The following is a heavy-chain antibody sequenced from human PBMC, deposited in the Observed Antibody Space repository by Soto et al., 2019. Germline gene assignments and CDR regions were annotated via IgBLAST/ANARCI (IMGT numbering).Heavy chain of an antibody. CDR1: GGFVSSGSYY. CDR3: ARVERGTGTTVVDAFDI. Sequence: QVQLQQWGAGLLKPSETLSLTCAVYGGFVSSGSYYWSWIRQPPGKGLEWIGEMSHSGGTHFNPSLKRRVTISVDTSKNQFSLKMSSVTAADTALYYCARVERGTGTTVVDAFDIWGPGTMVTVSS. J-gene: IGHJ3*02. V-gene: IGHV4-34*01. D-gene: IGHD1-1*01. CDR2: MSHSGGT.